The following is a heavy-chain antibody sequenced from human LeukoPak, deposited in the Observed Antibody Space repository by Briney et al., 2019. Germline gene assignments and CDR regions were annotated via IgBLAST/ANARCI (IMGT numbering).Heavy chain of an antibody. D-gene: IGHD2-15*01. CDR3: AREDYCSGGSCFVRAFDI. V-gene: IGHV1-69*13. J-gene: IGHJ3*02. CDR2: IIPIFGTA. Sequence: SVKVSCKASGGTFSSYAISWVRQAPGQGLEWMGGIIPIFGTANYARKFQGRVTITADESTSTAYMELSSLRSEDTAVYYCAREDYCSGGSCFVRAFDIWGQGTMVTVSS. CDR1: GGTFSSYA.